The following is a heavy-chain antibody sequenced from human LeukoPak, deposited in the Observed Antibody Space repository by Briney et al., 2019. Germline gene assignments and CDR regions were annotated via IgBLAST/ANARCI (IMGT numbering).Heavy chain of an antibody. CDR2: KYYSGST. D-gene: IGHD5-18*01. Sequence: PSETLSLTCDVSGVSINTCCYYWTWIRQPPGKGLEWIGYKYYSGSTRYNSSLRSRLTISLDSSKNQFSLRLTSVTAADTAVYYCARGRSYGFDFDSWGREPWSSSPQ. CDR3: ARGRSYGFDFDS. CDR1: GVSINTCCYY. V-gene: IGHV4-61*01. J-gene: IGHJ4*02.